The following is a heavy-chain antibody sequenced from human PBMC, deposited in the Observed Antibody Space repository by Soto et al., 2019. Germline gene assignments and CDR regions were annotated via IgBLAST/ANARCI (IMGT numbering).Heavy chain of an antibody. D-gene: IGHD4-17*01. CDR3: AREVIPLTTDWYFDL. CDR2: IYDSWST. V-gene: IGHV4-30-4*01. J-gene: IGHJ2*01. CDR1: GGSISGGVGGLYY. Sequence: QLQLRESGPGLVKPSETLSLTCTVSGGSISGGVGGLYYWSWIRQPPGKGLEWIGYIYDSWSTYYNPTLTIRVTMSVDTAKNQFSLRLSSVTAADTAVYYCAREVIPLTTDWYFDLWGRGTLVTVSS.